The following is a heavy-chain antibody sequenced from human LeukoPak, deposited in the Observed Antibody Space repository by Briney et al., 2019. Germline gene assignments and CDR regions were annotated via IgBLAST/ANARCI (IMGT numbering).Heavy chain of an antibody. CDR1: GFPFSNYA. CDR2: IRGNGART. CDR3: AKHLQIYGDSLMDV. V-gene: IGHV3-23*01. D-gene: IGHD4-17*01. J-gene: IGHJ6*02. Sequence: PGGSLRLSCAASGFPFSNYAMSWIRQAPGKGLEWVSSIRGNGARTDYADSVKGRFTISRDNSKNTLYLQMNSLRAEDTAVYYCAKHLQIYGDSLMDVWGQGTTVTVSS.